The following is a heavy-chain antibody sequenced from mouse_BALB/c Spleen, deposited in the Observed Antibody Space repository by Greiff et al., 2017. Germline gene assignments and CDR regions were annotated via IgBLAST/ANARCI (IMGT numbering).Heavy chain of an antibody. CDR1: GFTFNTYA. J-gene: IGHJ3*01. CDR3: VRRGFAY. Sequence: EVNVVESGGGLVQSKGSLKLSCAASGFTFNTYAMNWVRQAPGKGLEWVARIRSKSNNYATYYADSVKDRFTISRDDSQSMLYLQMNNLKTEDTAMYYCVRRGFAYWGQGTLVTVSA. CDR2: IRSKSNNYAT. V-gene: IGHV10-1*02.